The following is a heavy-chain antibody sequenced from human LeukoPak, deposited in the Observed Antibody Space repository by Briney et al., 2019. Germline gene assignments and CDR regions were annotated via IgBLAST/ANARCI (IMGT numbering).Heavy chain of an antibody. J-gene: IGHJ5*02. V-gene: IGHV1-18*01. CDR2: ISAYNGNI. CDR1: GYTFTSYG. CDR3: ARRACSSTSCYENWFDP. Sequence: ASVKVSCKASGYTFTSYGISWVRQAPGQGLEWMGWISAYNGNINYAQKLQGRVTMTTDTSTSTAYMELRSLRPDDTAVYYCARRACSSTSCYENWFDPWGQGTLVTVSS. D-gene: IGHD2-2*01.